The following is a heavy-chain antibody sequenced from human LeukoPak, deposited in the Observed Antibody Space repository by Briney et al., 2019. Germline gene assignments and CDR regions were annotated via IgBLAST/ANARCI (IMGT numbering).Heavy chain of an antibody. V-gene: IGHV3-11*04. D-gene: IGHD6-6*01. CDR1: GFTFSDNY. J-gene: IGHJ4*02. CDR3: ARDRNQYSSSSYFDY. CDR2: ISGNGRDI. Sequence: GGSLRLSCAASGFTFSDNYMTWVRQAPGRGLEWLSYISGNGRDIQYADSVKGRFTISRDNAKNSLYLQMNSLRAEDTAVYYCARDRNQYSSSSYFDYWGQGTLVTVSS.